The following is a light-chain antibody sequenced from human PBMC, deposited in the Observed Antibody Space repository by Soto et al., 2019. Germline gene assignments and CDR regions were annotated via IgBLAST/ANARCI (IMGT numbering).Light chain of an antibody. J-gene: IGKJ1*01. CDR1: QSISSW. V-gene: IGKV1-5*03. Sequence: DIQMTQSPSTLSASLGDRVTITCRASQSISSWLAWYQQKPGKAPKLLIYKASSLESGVPSRFSGSGSGTEFTLTISSLQPDDFATYYCQQYNSYRTFGQGTKVEIK. CDR2: KAS. CDR3: QQYNSYRT.